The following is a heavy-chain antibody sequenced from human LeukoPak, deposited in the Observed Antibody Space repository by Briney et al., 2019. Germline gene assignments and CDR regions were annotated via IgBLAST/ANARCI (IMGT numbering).Heavy chain of an antibody. D-gene: IGHD3-3*01. CDR2: INHSGST. J-gene: IGHJ4*02. V-gene: IGHV4-34*01. Sequence: PSETLSLTCAVYGGSFSGHYWSWIRQPPGKGLEWIGEINHSGSTNYNPSLESRVTISVDTSKNHFSLKLSSVTAADTAVYYCASGQYYDLWSGYYVDWGQGTLVTVSS. CDR3: ASGQYYDLWSGYYVD. CDR1: GGSFSGHY.